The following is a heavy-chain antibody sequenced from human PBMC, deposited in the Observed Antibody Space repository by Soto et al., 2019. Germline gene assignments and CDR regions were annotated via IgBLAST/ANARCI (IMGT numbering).Heavy chain of an antibody. J-gene: IGHJ2*01. CDR2: MYYSGSP. D-gene: IGHD4-17*01. V-gene: IGHV4-59*01. CDR1: GGSISSYY. Sequence: QVQLQESGPGLVKPSETLSLTCTVSGGSISSYYWSWIRQPPGKGLEWIGYMYYSGSPNYNPSLKSRVTISEDMSKNQFSLKLTSVTAADTAVYYCARDLYGDGYWYFDLWGRGTLVTVSS. CDR3: ARDLYGDGYWYFDL.